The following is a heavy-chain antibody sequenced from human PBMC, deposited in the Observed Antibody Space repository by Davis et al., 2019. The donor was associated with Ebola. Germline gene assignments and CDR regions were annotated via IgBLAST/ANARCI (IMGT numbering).Heavy chain of an antibody. J-gene: IGHJ4*02. D-gene: IGHD7-27*01. CDR1: GFTFSSYG. Sequence: PGGSLRLSCAASGFTFSSYGMHWVRQAPGKGLEWVAVIWYDGSTKYYADSVKGRFNISRDNSKNTLYLQMNSLSAEDTAVYYCARVRGTGDPDYWGQGTLVTVSS. V-gene: IGHV3-33*01. CDR2: IWYDGSTK. CDR3: ARVRGTGDPDY.